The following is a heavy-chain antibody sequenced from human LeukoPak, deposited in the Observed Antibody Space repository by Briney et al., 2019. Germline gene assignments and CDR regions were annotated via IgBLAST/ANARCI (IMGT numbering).Heavy chain of an antibody. J-gene: IGHJ6*03. V-gene: IGHV3-21*01. CDR1: GFTFSSYS. Sequence: GGSLRLSCAASGFTFSSYSMNWVRQAPGKGLEWVSSISSSSSYIYYADSVKGRFTISRDNAKNSLYLQMNSLRAEDTAVYYCARVSTSEMYYHYYYMDVWGKGTTVTISS. CDR3: ARVSTSEMYYHYYYMDV. CDR2: ISSSSSYI. D-gene: IGHD2-2*01.